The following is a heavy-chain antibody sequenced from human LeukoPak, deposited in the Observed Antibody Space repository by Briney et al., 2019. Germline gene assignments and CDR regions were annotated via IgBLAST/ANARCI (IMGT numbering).Heavy chain of an antibody. CDR3: AKDSPPYYDFWSGYYVID. D-gene: IGHD3-3*01. Sequence: PGGSLRLSCAASGFTFSSYAMSWVRQAPGKGLEWVSAISGSGGSTYYADSVKGRFTISRDNSKNTLYLQMNSLRAEDTAVYYCAKDSPPYYDFWSGYYVIDWGQGTPVTVSS. CDR2: ISGSGGST. V-gene: IGHV3-23*01. CDR1: GFTFSSYA. J-gene: IGHJ4*02.